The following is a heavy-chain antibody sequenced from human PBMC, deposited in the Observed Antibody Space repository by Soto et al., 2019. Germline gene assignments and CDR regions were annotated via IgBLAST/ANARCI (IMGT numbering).Heavy chain of an antibody. J-gene: IGHJ5*02. Sequence: PSETLSLTCTVSGGSISSYYWSWIRQPPGKGLEWIGYIYYSGSTNYNPSLKSRVTISVDTSKNQFSLKLSSVTAADTAVYYCARHRGRVVAGVNWFDPWGQGTLVTVSS. V-gene: IGHV4-59*08. CDR2: IYYSGST. D-gene: IGHD2-15*01. CDR1: GGSISSYY. CDR3: ARHRGRVVAGVNWFDP.